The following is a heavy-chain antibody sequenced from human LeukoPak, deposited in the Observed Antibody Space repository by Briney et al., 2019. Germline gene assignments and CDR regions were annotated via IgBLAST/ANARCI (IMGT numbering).Heavy chain of an antibody. CDR3: AKGAIIDYSGSYLVY. V-gene: IGHV3-23*01. J-gene: IGHJ4*02. CDR2: ISGSGAST. CDR1: GFTFSSYA. Sequence: GGSLRLSCAASGFTFSSYAMSWVRQAPGKGLEWVSAISGSGASTYYADSVKGRFTISRDNSKNTLYLQMNSLRAEDTAVYYCAKGAIIDYSGSYLVYWGQGTLVTVSS. D-gene: IGHD1-26*01.